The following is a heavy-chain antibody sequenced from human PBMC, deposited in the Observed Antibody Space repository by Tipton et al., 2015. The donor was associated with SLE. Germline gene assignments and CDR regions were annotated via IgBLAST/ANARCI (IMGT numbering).Heavy chain of an antibody. CDR1: GHTFTNHV. V-gene: IGHV1-18*01. CDR2: ISVYNGNT. J-gene: IGHJ6*03. Sequence: QLVQSGAEVKKPGASVKVSCKASGHTFTNHVFSWVRQAPGQGLEWMGRISVYNGNTKYAQKLQGRVTMTTDTSTSTAYMELWSLTSDDTAVYYCARARNYDTSSWVRYYYCYYMNFWGKGTTVTVSS. D-gene: IGHD6-13*01. CDR3: ARARNYDTSSWVRYYYCYYMNF.